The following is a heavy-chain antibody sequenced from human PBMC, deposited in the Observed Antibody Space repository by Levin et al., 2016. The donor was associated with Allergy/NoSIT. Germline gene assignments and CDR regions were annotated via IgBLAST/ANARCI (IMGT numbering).Heavy chain of an antibody. V-gene: IGHV1-18*01. CDR1: GYTFTSYG. CDR2: ISAYNGNT. J-gene: IGHJ4*02. Sequence: ASVKVSCKASGYTFTSYGISWVRQAPGQGLEWMGWISAYNGNTNYAQKLQGRVTMTTDTSTSTAYMELRSLRSDDTAVYYCARGPTTDRYFDWLPNYWGQGTLVTVSS. CDR3: ARGPTTDRYFDWLPNY. D-gene: IGHD3-9*01.